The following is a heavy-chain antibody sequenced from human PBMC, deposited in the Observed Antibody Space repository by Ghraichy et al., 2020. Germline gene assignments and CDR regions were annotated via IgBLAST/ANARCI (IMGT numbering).Heavy chain of an antibody. CDR3: ARPSNYAFDY. D-gene: IGHD4-11*01. CDR1: GFTFSSYW. V-gene: IGHV3-74*01. Sequence: SCAASGFTFSSYWMHWVRQAPGKGLVWVSRIKSDGSSTSYADSVKGRFTVSRDNAKNTLYLQINSLRAEDTAVYYCARPSNYAFDYWGQGTPVTVSS. CDR2: IKSDGSST. J-gene: IGHJ4*02.